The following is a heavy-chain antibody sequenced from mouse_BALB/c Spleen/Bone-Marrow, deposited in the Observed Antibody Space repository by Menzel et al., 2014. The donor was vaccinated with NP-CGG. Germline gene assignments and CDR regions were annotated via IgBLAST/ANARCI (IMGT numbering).Heavy chain of an antibody. D-gene: IGHD2-13*01. CDR3: ARRAVRYFDY. CDR1: GYTLTSYW. J-gene: IGHJ2*01. V-gene: IGHV1-7*01. Sequence: SGAELAKPGASVKMSCKASGYTLTSYWMHWVKQRPGQGLEWIGYINPSTGYTEYNQKFKDKATLTADKSSSTAYMQLSSLTSEDSAVYYCARRAVRYFDYWGQGTTLTVSS. CDR2: INPSTGYT.